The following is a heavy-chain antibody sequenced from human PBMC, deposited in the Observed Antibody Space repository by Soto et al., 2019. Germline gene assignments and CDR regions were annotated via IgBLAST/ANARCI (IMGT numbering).Heavy chain of an antibody. V-gene: IGHV4-59*08. Sequence: SETLSLTCTVSGASISSFYWSWIRQPPGKGLEWIGNIYYRGSTNYNPSLRSRVTMSIDTSKNQFSLKLNSVTAADTAVYYCARHGRLDLLASCGQGSLVTVSS. D-gene: IGHD6-25*01. J-gene: IGHJ1*01. CDR3: ARHGRLDLLAS. CDR2: IYYRGST. CDR1: GASISSFY.